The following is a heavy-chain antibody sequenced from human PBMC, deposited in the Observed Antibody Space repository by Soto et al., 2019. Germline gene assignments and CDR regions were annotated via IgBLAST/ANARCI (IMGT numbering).Heavy chain of an antibody. CDR1: GYTFTSYD. D-gene: IGHD7-27*01. J-gene: IGHJ5*01. CDR2: MSPKTANT. V-gene: IGHV1-8*01. CDR3: TGGPPNWGFDS. Sequence: QVQLVQSGAEVKKPEASVKVSCKASGYTFTSYDTNWVRQTAGQGLEWMGWMSPKTANTGYAQKFQGRVTMTRSTSISTAYMELSSLTSEDTAVYYCTGGPPNWGFDSWGQGTPVTVSS.